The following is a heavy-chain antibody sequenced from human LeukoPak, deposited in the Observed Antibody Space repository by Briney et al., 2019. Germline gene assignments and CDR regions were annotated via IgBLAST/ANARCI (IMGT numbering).Heavy chain of an antibody. D-gene: IGHD5-18*01. CDR1: GFTFSSDA. CDR2: ISGRGGST. J-gene: IGHJ4*02. CDR3: AKYGYSYGDY. Sequence: GGSLRLSCAASGFTFSSDAMSWVRQAPGEGLEWVSAISGRGGSTYYADSVKGRFTISRDNSKNTLYLQMNSLRAEDTAVYYCAKYGYSYGDYWGQGTLVTVSS. V-gene: IGHV3-23*01.